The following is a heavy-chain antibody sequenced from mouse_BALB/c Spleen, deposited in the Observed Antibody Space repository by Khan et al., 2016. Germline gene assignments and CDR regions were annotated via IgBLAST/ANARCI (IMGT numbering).Heavy chain of an antibody. CDR2: IYPGDDDT. J-gene: IGHJ2*01. CDR1: GYTFTSYW. Sequence: QVQLKQSGAELARPGASVKLSCKASGYTFTSYWMQWVKQRPGQGLEWIGAIYPGDDDTRNTQKFLGKATLTADKSSSTAYMQLSSLASGDSAVYYCARSGGNYYFDYWGQGTTLTVSS. V-gene: IGHV1-87*01. D-gene: IGHD2-1*01. CDR3: ARSGGNYYFDY.